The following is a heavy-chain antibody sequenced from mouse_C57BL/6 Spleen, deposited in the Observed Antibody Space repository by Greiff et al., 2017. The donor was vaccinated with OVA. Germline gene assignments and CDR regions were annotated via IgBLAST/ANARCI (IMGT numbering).Heavy chain of an antibody. V-gene: IGHV6-3*01. Sequence: DVMLVESGGGLVQPGGSMKLSCVASGFTFSNYWMNWVRQSPEKGLEWVAQIRLKSDNYATHYAESVKGRFTISRDDSKSSVYLQMNNLRAEDTGIYYCTVYYDYDGLFAYWGQGTLVTVSA. CDR3: TVYYDYDGLFAY. CDR1: GFTFSNYW. D-gene: IGHD2-4*01. J-gene: IGHJ3*01. CDR2: IRLKSDNYAT.